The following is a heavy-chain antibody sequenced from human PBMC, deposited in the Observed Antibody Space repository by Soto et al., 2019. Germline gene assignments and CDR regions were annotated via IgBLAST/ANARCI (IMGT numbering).Heavy chain of an antibody. D-gene: IGHD3-10*01. CDR3: ATVLGSGSSFIPTYYFYY. CDR1: GYTLTELS. Sequence: ASVKVSFKVSGYTLTELSMHWVRQAPGKGLEWMGGFDPEDGETIYAQKFQGRVTMNEDTSTDTAYMELSSLRSEGTAVYYCATVLGSGSSFIPTYYFYYWGQGTLVTVSS. V-gene: IGHV1-24*01. CDR2: FDPEDGET. J-gene: IGHJ4*02.